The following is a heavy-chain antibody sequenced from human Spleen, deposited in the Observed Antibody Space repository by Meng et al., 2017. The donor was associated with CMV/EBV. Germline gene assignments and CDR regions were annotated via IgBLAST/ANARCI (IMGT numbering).Heavy chain of an antibody. J-gene: IGHJ4*02. D-gene: IGHD3-3*01. CDR2: ISYDGSNK. Sequence: GESLKISCAASEFTFSSYAMHWVRQAPGKGLEWVAVISYDGSNKYYADSVKGRFTISRDNSKNTLYLKMNSLRAEDTAVYYCARCVHLYDFWSGFDYWGQGTLVTVSS. CDR3: ARCVHLYDFWSGFDY. CDR1: EFTFSSYA. V-gene: IGHV3-30*04.